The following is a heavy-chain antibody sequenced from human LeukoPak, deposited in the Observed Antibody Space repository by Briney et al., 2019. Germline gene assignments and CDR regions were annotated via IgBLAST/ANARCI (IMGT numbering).Heavy chain of an antibody. CDR1: GFTLRNYW. D-gene: IGHD6-6*01. Sequence: GGSLRLSCTASGFTLRNYWMHWVRQVPGKRLVWVSRISGDGSVTNYADSVQGRFTISRDNTKNILYLQINSLRSEDTAIYYCARYSSSSGGASYYLDYWGHGTLVTVSS. V-gene: IGHV3-74*01. J-gene: IGHJ4*01. CDR2: ISGDGSVT. CDR3: ARYSSSSGGASYYLDY.